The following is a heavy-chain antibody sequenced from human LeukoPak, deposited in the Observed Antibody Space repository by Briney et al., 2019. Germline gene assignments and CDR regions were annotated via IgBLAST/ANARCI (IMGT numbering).Heavy chain of an antibody. CDR1: DGSISSSSYY. Sequence: SETLSLTCTVSDGSISSSSYYWGWIRQPPGTGLEWIGSIYYSGSTYYNPSLKSRLTISIDTSKSQLSLQLTSVTAADTAVYYCARVTDWNDLDYWGPGTLVTVSS. CDR3: ARVTDWNDLDY. V-gene: IGHV4-39*07. D-gene: IGHD1-1*01. CDR2: IYYSGST. J-gene: IGHJ4*02.